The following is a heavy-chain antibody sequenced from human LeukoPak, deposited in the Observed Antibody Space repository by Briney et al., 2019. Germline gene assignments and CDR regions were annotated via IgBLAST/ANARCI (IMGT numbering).Heavy chain of an antibody. CDR1: GFTFGDYV. V-gene: IGHV3-49*03. D-gene: IGHD2-2*01. Sequence: GGSLRLSCTASGFTFGDYVLIWFRPAPGKGLEGVGFIRSKAYGGTTEYAASVKGRFTISRDDSKSIAYLQMNSLKTEDTAVYYCTRVTQYCSTTSCYLFDYWGQGTLVTVSS. CDR2: IRSKAYGGTT. J-gene: IGHJ4*02. CDR3: TRVTQYCSTTSCYLFDY.